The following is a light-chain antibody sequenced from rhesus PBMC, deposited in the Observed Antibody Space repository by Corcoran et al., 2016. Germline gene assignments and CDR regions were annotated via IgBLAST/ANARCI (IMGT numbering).Light chain of an antibody. CDR1: QGITKY. CDR2: DAS. V-gene: IGKV1-25*01. Sequence: DIQMTQSPSSLSASVGDTVTITCQASQGITKYLAWYQQKPGKAPNLLIYDASTFQSGVPSRFSGSGSGTEFTLTISRLQPEDFATYYCQQHNSYPFTFGPGTKLDIK. CDR3: QQHNSYPFT. J-gene: IGKJ3*01.